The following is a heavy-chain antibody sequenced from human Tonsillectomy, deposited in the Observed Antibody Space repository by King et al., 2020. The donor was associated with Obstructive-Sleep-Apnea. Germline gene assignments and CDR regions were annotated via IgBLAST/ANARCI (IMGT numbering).Heavy chain of an antibody. CDR3: ARESAGRAFDI. Sequence: VQLVESGGGLVQPGGSLRLSCAASGFTFSSYWMSWVRQAPGKGLEWVANIKQDGSEKYYVDSVKGRFTISRDNAKNALYLQMNSLRAEATAVYYCARESAGRAFDIWGQGTMVTVSS. CDR2: IKQDGSEK. CDR1: GFTFSSYW. V-gene: IGHV3-7*03. D-gene: IGHD6-25*01. J-gene: IGHJ3*02.